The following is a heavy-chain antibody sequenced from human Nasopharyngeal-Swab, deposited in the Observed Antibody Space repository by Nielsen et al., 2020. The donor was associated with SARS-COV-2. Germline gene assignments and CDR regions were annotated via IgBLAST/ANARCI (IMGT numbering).Heavy chain of an antibody. CDR3: ARVYYDSSGYQED. J-gene: IGHJ4*02. CDR1: GGSISSGSYY. D-gene: IGHD3-22*01. CDR2: IYTSGST. Sequence: SETLSLTCTVSGGSISSGSYYWSWIRQPAGKGLEWIGRIYTSGSTNYNPSLKSRVTISVDTSKNQFSLKLSSVTAADTAVYYCARVYYDSSGYQEDWGQGTLVTVSS. V-gene: IGHV4-61*02.